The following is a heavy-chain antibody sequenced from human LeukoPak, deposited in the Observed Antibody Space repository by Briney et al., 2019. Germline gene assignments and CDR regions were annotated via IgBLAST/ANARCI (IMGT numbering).Heavy chain of an antibody. D-gene: IGHD6-13*01. CDR2: MNPNSGNT. Sequence: GASVKVSCKASGYTFTSYDINWVRRATGQGLEWMGWMNPNSGNTGYAQKFQGRVTMTRNTSISTAYMELSSLRSEDTAVYYCARDKYSSSWYENFDYWGQGTLVTVSS. CDR3: ARDKYSSSWYENFDY. V-gene: IGHV1-8*01. CDR1: GYTFTSYD. J-gene: IGHJ4*02.